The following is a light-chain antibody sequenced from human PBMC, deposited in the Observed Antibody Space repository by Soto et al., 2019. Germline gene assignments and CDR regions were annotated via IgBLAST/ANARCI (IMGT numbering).Light chain of an antibody. CDR3: GAWDRSLNGPYV. J-gene: IGLJ1*01. Sequence: QSVLTQPPSVSAAPGQKVTISCSGTSSTIGSNYVSWYQQLPGAAPKLLIYDNYNRPSGIPDRFSGSKSGTSATLVISGLQTGDEADYYCGAWDRSLNGPYVFGTGTKVTVL. CDR2: DNY. V-gene: IGLV1-51*01. CDR1: SSTIGSNY.